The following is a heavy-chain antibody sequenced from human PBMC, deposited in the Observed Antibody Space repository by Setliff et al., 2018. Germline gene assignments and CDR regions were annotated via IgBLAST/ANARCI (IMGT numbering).Heavy chain of an antibody. J-gene: IGHJ5*02. Sequence: SVKVSCKASGGPLNSYSFSWVRQAPGQGLEWMGRIIPVLDITSYAQKLQGRVTMTTDTSTSTAYMELRSLRSDDTAVYYCARVTLSYCSGGSCYGWFDPWGQGTQVTVSS. CDR3: ARVTLSYCSGGSCYGWFDP. D-gene: IGHD2-15*01. V-gene: IGHV1-69*02. CDR1: GGPLNSYS. CDR2: IIPVLDIT.